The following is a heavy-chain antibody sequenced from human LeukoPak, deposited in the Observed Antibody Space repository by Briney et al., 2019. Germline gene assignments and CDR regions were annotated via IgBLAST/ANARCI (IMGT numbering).Heavy chain of an antibody. CDR3: ARAGYDSSGYLDY. V-gene: IGHV4-59*08. J-gene: IGHJ4*02. CDR2: IYYSGST. CDR1: GGSISSYY. D-gene: IGHD3-22*01. Sequence: PSETLSLTCTVSGGSISSYYWSWIRQPPGKGLEWIGYIYYSGSTNYNPSLKSRVTISVDTSKNQFSLKLSSVTAADTAVYYCARAGYDSSGYLDYWGQGTLVTVSS.